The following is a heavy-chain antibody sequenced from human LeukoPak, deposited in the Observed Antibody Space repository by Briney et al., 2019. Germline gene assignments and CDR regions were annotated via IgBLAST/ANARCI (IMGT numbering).Heavy chain of an antibody. CDR2: ISSSSSYI. D-gene: IGHD3-22*01. Sequence: GGSLRLSCAASGFTFSSYSMNWVRQAPGKGLEWVSSISSSSSYIYYADSVKGRFTISRDNAKNSLYLQMNSLRAEDTAVYYCAREVSRYDSSGDTYYYYYYMDVWGKGTTVTISS. CDR1: GFTFSSYS. J-gene: IGHJ6*03. CDR3: AREVSRYDSSGDTYYYYYYMDV. V-gene: IGHV3-21*01.